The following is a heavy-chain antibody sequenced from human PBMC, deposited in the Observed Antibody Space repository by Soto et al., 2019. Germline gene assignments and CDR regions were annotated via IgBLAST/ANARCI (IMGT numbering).Heavy chain of an antibody. CDR1: GGSISSGGYY. V-gene: IGHV4-31*03. D-gene: IGHD3-10*01. Sequence: VPPSETLSLTCTVSGGSISSGGYYWSWIRQHPGKGLEWIGYIYYSGSTYYNPSLKSRVTISVDTSKNQFSLKLSSVTAADTAVYYCARGLSARYYGSGSDAAYNWFDPWGQGTLVTVSS. CDR2: IYYSGST. CDR3: ARGLSARYYGSGSDAAYNWFDP. J-gene: IGHJ5*02.